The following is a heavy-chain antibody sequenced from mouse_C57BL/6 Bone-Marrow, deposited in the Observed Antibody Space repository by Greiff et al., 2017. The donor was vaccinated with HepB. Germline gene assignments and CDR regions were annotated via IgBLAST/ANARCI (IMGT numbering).Heavy chain of an antibody. CDR1: GFTFSDYG. CDR2: ISSGSSTI. J-gene: IGHJ2*01. CDR3: ARMTYDGYYRYYFDY. D-gene: IGHD2-3*01. Sequence: EVKLVESGGGLVKPGGSLKLSCAASGFTFSDYGMHWVRQAPEKGLEWVAYISSGSSTIYYADTVKGRFTISRDNAKNTLFLQMTSMRSEETAMYYCARMTYDGYYRYYFDYWGQGTTLTVSS. V-gene: IGHV5-17*01.